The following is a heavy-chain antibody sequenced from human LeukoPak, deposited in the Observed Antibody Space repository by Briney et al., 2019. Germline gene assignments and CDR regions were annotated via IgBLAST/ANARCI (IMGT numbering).Heavy chain of an antibody. D-gene: IGHD3-10*01. V-gene: IGHV3-30*02. CDR2: IRYDGSNK. CDR3: AKDGPLWFGEFLDY. J-gene: IGHJ4*02. CDR1: GFTFSSYG. Sequence: GGSLRLSCAASGFTFSSYGMHWVRQAPGKGLEWVAFIRYDGSNKYYADSVKGRFAISRDNSKNTLYLQMNSLRAEDTAVYYCAKDGPLWFGEFLDYWGQGNLVTVSS.